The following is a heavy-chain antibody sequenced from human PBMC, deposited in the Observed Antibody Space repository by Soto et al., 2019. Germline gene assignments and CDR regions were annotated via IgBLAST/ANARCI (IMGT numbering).Heavy chain of an antibody. CDR3: AKDIAEDPGYSSSWYSGYYYGMDV. V-gene: IGHV3-43*01. CDR2: ISWDGGST. CDR1: GFTFDDYT. J-gene: IGHJ6*02. D-gene: IGHD6-13*01. Sequence: PGGSLRLSCAASGFTFDDYTMHWVRQAPGKGLEWVSLISWDGGSTYYADSVKGRFTISRDNSKNSLYLQMNSLRTEDTALYYCAKDIAEDPGYSSSWYSGYYYGMDVWGQG.